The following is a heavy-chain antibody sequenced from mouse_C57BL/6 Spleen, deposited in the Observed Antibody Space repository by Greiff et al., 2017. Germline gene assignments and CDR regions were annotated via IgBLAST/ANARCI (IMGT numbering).Heavy chain of an antibody. CDR2: IYPSDSET. V-gene: IGHV1-61*01. CDR3: ARGEEGAMGY. Sequence: VQLQQPGAELVRPGSSVKLSCKASGYTFTSYWMDWVKQRPGQGLEWIGNIYPSDSETHYNQKFKDKATLTVDKSSSTAYMQLSSLTSEDSAVYYCARGEEGAMGYWGQGTSVTVSS. CDR1: GYTFTSYW. J-gene: IGHJ4*01.